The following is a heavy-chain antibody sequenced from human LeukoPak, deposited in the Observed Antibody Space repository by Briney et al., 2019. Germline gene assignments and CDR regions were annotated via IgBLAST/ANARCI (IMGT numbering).Heavy chain of an antibody. J-gene: IGHJ4*02. V-gene: IGHV1-2*02. CDR2: INPNSGGT. Sequence: ASVKVSCKASGYTFTGYYMHWVGQAPGQGLEWMGWINPNSGGTNYAQKFQGRVTMTRDTSISTAYMELSRLRSDDTAVYYCARVSNWNDGYFDYWGQGTLVTVSS. D-gene: IGHD1-20*01. CDR3: ARVSNWNDGYFDY. CDR1: GYTFTGYY.